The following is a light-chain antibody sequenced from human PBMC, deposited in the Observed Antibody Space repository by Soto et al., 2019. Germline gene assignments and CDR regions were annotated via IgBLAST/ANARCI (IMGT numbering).Light chain of an antibody. CDR3: QQLHDYPIT. Sequence: ILLAHAPSSLASSLVDRVTVTCRASQGIDSSFAWYQEKPGKAPKLLIYAASSLQSGVPSRFSGSGSGTDFTLTISSLQPEDFATYYCQQLHDYPITFGQGTRLEIK. CDR2: AAS. J-gene: IGKJ5*01. CDR1: QGIDSS. V-gene: IGKV1-9*01.